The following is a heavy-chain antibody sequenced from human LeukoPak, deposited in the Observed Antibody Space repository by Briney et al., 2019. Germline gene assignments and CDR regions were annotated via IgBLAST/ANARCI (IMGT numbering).Heavy chain of an antibody. V-gene: IGHV4-61*02. D-gene: IGHD2/OR15-2a*01. CDR3: AREYYSDWFDP. J-gene: IGHJ5*02. Sequence: PSQTLSLTCTVSGGSISSGSYYWSWIRQPAGRGLEWIVRIYASGSTNYNPSLKSRVTISVDTSKNQFSLRLNSVTAADTAMYYCAREYYSDWFDPWGQGTLVTVSS. CDR2: IYASGST. CDR1: GGSISSGSYY.